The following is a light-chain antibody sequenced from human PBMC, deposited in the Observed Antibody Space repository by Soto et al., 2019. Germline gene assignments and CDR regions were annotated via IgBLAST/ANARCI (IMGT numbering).Light chain of an antibody. CDR1: QSVSSSY. CDR2: GAS. CDR3: HQFGSSSWT. Sequence: ESVLTQSPGTLSLSPGEKATLSCRASQSVSSSYLAWYQQKPGQAPRLLIYGASSRATGIPDRFSGSGSGTDFTLTVSRLEPEDFAVYYCHQFGSSSWTFGHVTKVEIK. V-gene: IGKV3-20*01. J-gene: IGKJ1*01.